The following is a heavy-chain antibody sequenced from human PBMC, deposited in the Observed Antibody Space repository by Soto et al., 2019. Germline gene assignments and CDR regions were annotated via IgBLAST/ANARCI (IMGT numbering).Heavy chain of an antibody. J-gene: IGHJ4*02. CDR3: ARHTVDIAVAGSLDY. CDR1: GYSFTSYW. CDR2: IYPGDSDT. V-gene: IGHV5-51*01. D-gene: IGHD6-19*01. Sequence: PGESLKISCNGSGYSFTSYWIGWVRQMPGKGLEWMGIIYPGDSDTRYSPSLQGQVTISADKSISTAYLQWSSLKASDTAMYYCARHTVDIAVAGSLDYWGQGTLVTVSS.